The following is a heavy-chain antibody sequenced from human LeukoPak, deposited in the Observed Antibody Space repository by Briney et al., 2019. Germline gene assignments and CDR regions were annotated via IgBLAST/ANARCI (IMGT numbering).Heavy chain of an antibody. CDR3: ARASRYCSGTSCYGVLGFDC. Sequence: GGSLRLSCAASGFTFSSYWMHWVRQVPGKGLVWVSHINTDGSSTSYGDSVEGRFTISRDNAKNTLYLRMNSLSAEDTAVYYCARASRYCSGTSCYGVLGFDCWGQGTLVTVSS. CDR1: GFTFSSYW. V-gene: IGHV3-74*01. D-gene: IGHD2-2*01. J-gene: IGHJ4*02. CDR2: INTDGSST.